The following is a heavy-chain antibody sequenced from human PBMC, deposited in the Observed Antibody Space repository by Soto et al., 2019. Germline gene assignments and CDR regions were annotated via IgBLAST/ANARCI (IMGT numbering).Heavy chain of an antibody. J-gene: IGHJ4*02. V-gene: IGHV4-59*07. Sequence: DTLSVTCAVACGSISRYYWSWIRQPPGKGLEWIGYIYYSGSTNYNPSLKSRVIISVDTSKTQSFPKLSSVTAADTAVYYCASGGELLVTYFDYWGQGTLVNVSS. CDR2: IYYSGST. CDR3: ASGGELLVTYFDY. CDR1: CGSISRYY. D-gene: IGHD1-26*01.